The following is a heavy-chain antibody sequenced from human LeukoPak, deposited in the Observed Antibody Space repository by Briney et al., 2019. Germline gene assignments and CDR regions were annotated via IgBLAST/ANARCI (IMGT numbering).Heavy chain of an antibody. CDR2: ISNSGGST. CDR1: GFTFSSYA. CDR3: AKETSSSFDY. V-gene: IGHV3-23*01. D-gene: IGHD6-6*01. J-gene: IGHJ4*02. Sequence: PGGSLRLSCAASGFTFSSYAMNWVRKAPGKGLEWVSGISNSGGSTYYADSVKGRFTISRDNSKNTLYLQMNSLRAEDTAVYYCAKETSSSFDYWVQGTMVTVCS.